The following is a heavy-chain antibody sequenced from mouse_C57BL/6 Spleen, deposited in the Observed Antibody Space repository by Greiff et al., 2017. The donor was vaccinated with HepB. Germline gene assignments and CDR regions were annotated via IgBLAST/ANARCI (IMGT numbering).Heavy chain of an antibody. CDR3: ARRDGYYGYYFDY. Sequence: QVQLQQPGAELVRPGTSVKLSCKASGYTFTSYWMHWVKQRPGQGLEWIGVIDPSDSYTNYNQKFKGKATLTVDTSSSTAYMQLSSLTSEDSAVYYCARRDGYYGYYFDYWGQGTTLTVSS. J-gene: IGHJ2*01. CDR2: IDPSDSYT. CDR1: GYTFTSYW. D-gene: IGHD2-3*01. V-gene: IGHV1-59*01.